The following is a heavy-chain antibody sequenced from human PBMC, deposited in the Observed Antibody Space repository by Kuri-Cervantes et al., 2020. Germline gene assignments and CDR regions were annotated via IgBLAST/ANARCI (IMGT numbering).Heavy chain of an antibody. CDR1: GGTFSSYA. J-gene: IGHJ4*02. CDR3: ARMSITHYDH. CDR2: INPNSGGT. D-gene: IGHD5-24*01. Sequence: ASVKVSCKASGGTFSSYAISWVRQAPGQGLEWMGWINPNSGGTNYAQKFQGWVTMTRDTSISTAYMELSRLRSDDTAVYYCARMSITHYDHWGQGTLVTVSS. V-gene: IGHV1-2*04.